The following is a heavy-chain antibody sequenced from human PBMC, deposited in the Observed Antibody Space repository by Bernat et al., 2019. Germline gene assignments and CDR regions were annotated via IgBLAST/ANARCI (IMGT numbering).Heavy chain of an antibody. J-gene: IGHJ6*03. CDR2: ISAYNGNT. Sequence: QVQLVQSGAEVKKPGASVKVSCKASGYTFTSYGISWVRQAPGQWLEWMGWISAYNGNTNYAQKLQGRVTMTTDTSTSTAYMELRSLRSDDTAVYYCARGGYYDVGSGYFSDYYYYMDVWGKGTTVTVSS. V-gene: IGHV1-18*01. CDR3: ARGGYYDVGSGYFSDYYYYMDV. CDR1: GYTFTSYG. D-gene: IGHD3-3*01.